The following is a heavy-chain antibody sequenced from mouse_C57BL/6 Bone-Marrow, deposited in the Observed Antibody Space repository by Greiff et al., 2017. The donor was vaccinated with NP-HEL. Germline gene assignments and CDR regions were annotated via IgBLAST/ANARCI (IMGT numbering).Heavy chain of an antibody. CDR1: GFTFSDYG. D-gene: IGHD1-1*01. CDR2: ISSGSSTI. Sequence: DVMLVESGGGLVKPGGSLKLSCAASGFTFSDYGMHWVRQAPEKGLEWVAYISSGSSTIYYADTVKGRFTISRDNAKNTLFLQMTSLRSEDTAMYYCARRDYYGSSWDFDVWGTGTTVTVSS. V-gene: IGHV5-17*01. CDR3: ARRDYYGSSWDFDV. J-gene: IGHJ1*03.